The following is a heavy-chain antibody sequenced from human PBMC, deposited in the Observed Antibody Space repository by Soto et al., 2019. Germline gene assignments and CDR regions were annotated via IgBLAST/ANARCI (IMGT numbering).Heavy chain of an antibody. CDR2: IKSKTDGGTT. D-gene: IGHD3-10*01. CDR3: TTGPPTMVRGWHYYYGMDV. V-gene: IGHV3-15*07. CDR1: GFTFSNAW. J-gene: IGHJ6*02. Sequence: GGSLRLSCAASGFTFSNAWMNWVRQAPGKGLEWVGRIKSKTDGGTTDYAAPVKGRFTISRDDSKNTLYLQMNSLKTEDTAVYYCTTGPPTMVRGWHYYYGMDVWGQGTTVTVSS.